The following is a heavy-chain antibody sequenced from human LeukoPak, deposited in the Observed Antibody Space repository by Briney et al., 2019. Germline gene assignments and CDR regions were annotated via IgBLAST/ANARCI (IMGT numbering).Heavy chain of an antibody. Sequence: GGSLRLSCAAPGFTFSSYSMNWVRQAPGKGLEWVSSISSSSSYIYSADSVKGRFTISRDNAKNSLYLQMNSLRAEDTAVYYCARGRGSGSYYSYYYYYMDVWGKGTTVTVSS. CDR2: ISSSSSYI. CDR1: GFTFSSYS. D-gene: IGHD3-10*01. CDR3: ARGRGSGSYYSYYYYYMDV. J-gene: IGHJ6*03. V-gene: IGHV3-21*01.